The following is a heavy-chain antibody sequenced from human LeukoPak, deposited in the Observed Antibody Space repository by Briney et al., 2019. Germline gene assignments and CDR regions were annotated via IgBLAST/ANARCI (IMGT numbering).Heavy chain of an antibody. D-gene: IGHD6-19*01. CDR2: INPNSGGT. V-gene: IGHV1-2*02. CDR3: ARDGTQQWLVPDY. J-gene: IGHJ4*02. Sequence: ASVKVSCKASGYTFTGYYMHWVRQAPGQGLEWMGWINPNSGGTNYAQKFQGRVTMTRDMSTSTVYMELSSLRSEDTAVYYCARDGTQQWLVPDYWGQGTLVTVS. CDR1: GYTFTGYY.